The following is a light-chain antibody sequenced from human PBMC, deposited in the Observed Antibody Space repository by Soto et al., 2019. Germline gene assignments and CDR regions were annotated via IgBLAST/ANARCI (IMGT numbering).Light chain of an antibody. J-gene: IGLJ1*01. CDR3: SSYATSSTYV. V-gene: IGLV2-14*01. CDR1: SSDVGRYNY. CDR2: DVS. Sequence: QSALTQPASVSGSPGQSITISCTGTSSDVGRYNYVSWYQQHPGKAPKLMIYDVSNRPSGVSNRFSGSKSSNTASLTISGLQAEDEADYYCSSYATSSTYVFGTGTKVTV.